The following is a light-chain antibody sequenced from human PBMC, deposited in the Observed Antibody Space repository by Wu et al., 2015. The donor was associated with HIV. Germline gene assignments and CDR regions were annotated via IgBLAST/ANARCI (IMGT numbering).Light chain of an antibody. V-gene: IGKV3-20*01. CDR3: QQYNSYSWT. CDR1: QSVTYNH. Sequence: EIVLTQSPGTLSLSPGERATLSCRASQSVTYNHLAWYQQKPGQAPRLLMYGAASRATGAPDRFSGSGSGTEFTLTISSLQPDDFATYYCQQYNSYSWTFGQGTKVEIK. J-gene: IGKJ1*01. CDR2: GAA.